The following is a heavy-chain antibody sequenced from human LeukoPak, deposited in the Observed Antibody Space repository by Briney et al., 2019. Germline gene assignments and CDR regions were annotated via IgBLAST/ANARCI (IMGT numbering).Heavy chain of an antibody. Sequence: ASVKVSCKASGYTFASYDINWVRQATGQGLEWMGWMNPNSGNTGYAQKFQGRVTMTRNTSISTAYMELSSLRSEDTAVYYCARGEGIAVAGDIDYWGQGTLVTVSS. D-gene: IGHD6-19*01. J-gene: IGHJ4*02. CDR3: ARGEGIAVAGDIDY. V-gene: IGHV1-8*01. CDR2: MNPNSGNT. CDR1: GYTFASYD.